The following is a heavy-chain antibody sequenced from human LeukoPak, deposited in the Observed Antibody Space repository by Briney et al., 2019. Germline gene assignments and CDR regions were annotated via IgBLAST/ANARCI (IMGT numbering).Heavy chain of an antibody. CDR3: ARSYYYGSGRYFDY. J-gene: IGHJ4*02. Sequence: GGSLRLSCAASGFTFSNYAMHWVRQAPGKGLEYVSAISTNGGNTYYTNSAKDRFTISRDNSKNTLFLQMGSLRAEDMAVYYCARSYYYGSGRYFDYWGQGILVTVSS. CDR2: ISTNGGNT. D-gene: IGHD3-10*01. CDR1: GFTFSNYA. V-gene: IGHV3-64*01.